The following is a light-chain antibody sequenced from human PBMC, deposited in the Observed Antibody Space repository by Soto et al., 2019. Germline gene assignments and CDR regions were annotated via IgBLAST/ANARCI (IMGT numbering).Light chain of an antibody. Sequence: IQMTQSPSSVSASVGDRVTMTCRASQGVGGWLAWYQQKPGKVPKLLIYATSSLHSGVPSRFSGSGSGTDFTISISSLQPEDFATYYCHQTHSLPLSFGPGTKVDIK. CDR3: HQTHSLPLS. CDR2: ATS. J-gene: IGKJ3*01. V-gene: IGKV1-12*01. CDR1: QGVGGW.